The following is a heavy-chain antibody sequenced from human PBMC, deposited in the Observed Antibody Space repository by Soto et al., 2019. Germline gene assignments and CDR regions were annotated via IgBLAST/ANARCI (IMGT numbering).Heavy chain of an antibody. J-gene: IGHJ4*02. CDR2: INQDGGGT. CDR3: ARYFRGSGRYFFDY. D-gene: IGHD6-19*01. CDR1: GFTFSSSF. V-gene: IGHV3-7*03. Sequence: EVQLVESGGALVQPGGSLRLSCVASGFTFSSSFMGWVRQAPGKGLEWVAKINQDGGGTYYVDSVEGRFTISRDNAKDSLYLQMNSLRGEDTAVYYCARYFRGSGRYFFDYWGQGTLVTVSS.